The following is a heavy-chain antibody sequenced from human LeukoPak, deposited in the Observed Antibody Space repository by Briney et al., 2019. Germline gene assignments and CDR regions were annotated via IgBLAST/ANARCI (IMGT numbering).Heavy chain of an antibody. Sequence: SGPTLVKPTQTLTLTCTFSGFSLRTTGVGVGWVRQPPGKALEWLALINWDDHKLYSPSLRSRVTTTKDTSKNQVVLTMTNMAPVDTATYYCAHYGDYRFLYYFDHWGQGALVTVSS. CDR3: AHYGDYRFLYYFDH. D-gene: IGHD4-17*01. CDR1: GFSLRTTGVG. CDR2: INWDDHK. V-gene: IGHV2-5*02. J-gene: IGHJ4*02.